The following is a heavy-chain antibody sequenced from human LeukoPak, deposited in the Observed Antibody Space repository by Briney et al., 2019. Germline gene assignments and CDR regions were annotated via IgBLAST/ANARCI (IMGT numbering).Heavy chain of an antibody. CDR2: IKEDGSEK. V-gene: IGHV3-7*01. Sequence: GGSLRLSCAASGFTFSIYWMSWVRQAPGKGLEWVANIKEDGSEKYYVDSVKGRFTISRDNAKNSLYLQLSSLRAEDTAVYYCARAPSRGITDYWGQGTLVTVSS. J-gene: IGHJ4*02. CDR3: ARAPSRGITDY. D-gene: IGHD3-10*01. CDR1: GFTFSIYW.